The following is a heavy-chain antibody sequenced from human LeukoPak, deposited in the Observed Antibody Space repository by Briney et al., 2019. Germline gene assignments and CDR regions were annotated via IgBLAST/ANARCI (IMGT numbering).Heavy chain of an antibody. CDR2: IYYSGST. CDR1: GRSVSSGGYY. CDR3: ARGPPGELFPRFDY. J-gene: IGHJ4*02. Sequence: SETLSLTCTVSGRSVSSGGYYWSWIRQHPGKGLEWIGYIYYSGSTYYNPSLKSRVTISVDTSKNQFSLKLSSVTAADTAVYYCARGPPGELFPRFDYWGQGTLVTVSS. D-gene: IGHD3-10*01. V-gene: IGHV4-31*03.